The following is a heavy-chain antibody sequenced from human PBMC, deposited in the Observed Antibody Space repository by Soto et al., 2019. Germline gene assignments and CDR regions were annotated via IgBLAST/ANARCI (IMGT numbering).Heavy chain of an antibody. J-gene: IGHJ2*01. CDR2: IKSKTDGGTT. CDR1: GFTFSNAW. CDR3: TTEEENYYDSSGPYWYFDL. D-gene: IGHD3-22*01. Sequence: EVQLVESGGGLVKPGGSLRLSCAASGFTFSNAWMNWVRQAPGKGLEWVGRIKSKTDGGTTDYAAPVKGRFTISRDDSKNTLYLQMNSLKTEDTAVYYCTTEEENYYDSSGPYWYFDLCGRGTLVTVSS. V-gene: IGHV3-15*07.